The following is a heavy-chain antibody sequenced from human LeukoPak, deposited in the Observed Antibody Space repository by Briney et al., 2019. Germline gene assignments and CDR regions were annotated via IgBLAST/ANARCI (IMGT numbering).Heavy chain of an antibody. D-gene: IGHD2-2*02. CDR1: GFTFDDYA. CDR3: ARADCSSTSCYTGGFDY. V-gene: IGHV3-43*02. J-gene: IGHJ4*02. CDR2: ISGDGGST. Sequence: GGSLRLSCAASGFTFDDYAMHWVRHAPGKGLEWVSLISGDGGSTYYADSVKGRFTISRDNAKNSLYLQMNSLRAEDTAVYYCARADCSSTSCYTGGFDYWGQGTLVTVSS.